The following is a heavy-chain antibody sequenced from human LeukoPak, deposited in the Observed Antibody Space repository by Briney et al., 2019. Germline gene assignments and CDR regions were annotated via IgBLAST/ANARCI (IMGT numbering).Heavy chain of an antibody. CDR1: GFTFSSYG. J-gene: IGHJ4*02. CDR2: ISYDGSNK. CDR3: AKGDVRGIIISY. V-gene: IGHV3-30*18. Sequence: PGGSLRLSCAASGFTFSSYGMHWVRQAPGKGLEGVADISYDGSNKYYADSVKGRFTISRDNSKNTLYLQMNSLRAEDTAVYYCAKGDVRGIIISYWGQGTLVTVSS. D-gene: IGHD3-10*01.